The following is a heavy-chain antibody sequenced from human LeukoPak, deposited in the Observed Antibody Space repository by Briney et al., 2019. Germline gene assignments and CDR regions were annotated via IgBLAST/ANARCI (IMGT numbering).Heavy chain of an antibody. CDR2: INHSGST. CDR3: ARGLYSSSWSPIYYFDY. CDR1: GGSFSGYY. V-gene: IGHV4-34*01. Sequence: SETLSLTCAVYGGSFSGYYWSWIRQPPGKGLEWIWEINHSGSTNYNPSLKSRVTISVDTSKNQFSLKLSSVTAADTAVYYCARGLYSSSWSPIYYFDYWGQGTLVTVSS. J-gene: IGHJ4*02. D-gene: IGHD6-13*01.